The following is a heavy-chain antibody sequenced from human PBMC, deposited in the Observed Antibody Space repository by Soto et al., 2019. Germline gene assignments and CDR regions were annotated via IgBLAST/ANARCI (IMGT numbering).Heavy chain of an antibody. V-gene: IGHV3-23*01. CDR2: ISGSGGST. Sequence: GGSLRLSCAASGFTFSSYAMSWVRQAPGKGLEWVSAISGSGGSTYYADSVTGRFTSPSDNSKNTLYLQMNSLRAEDTAVDYCAKDTEAQWLVWGGWFDPWGQGTLVTVSS. CDR3: AKDTEAQWLVWGGWFDP. D-gene: IGHD6-19*01. CDR1: GFTFSSYA. J-gene: IGHJ5*02.